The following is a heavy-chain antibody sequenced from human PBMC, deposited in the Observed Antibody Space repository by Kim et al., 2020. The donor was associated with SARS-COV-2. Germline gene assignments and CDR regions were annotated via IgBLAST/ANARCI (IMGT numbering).Heavy chain of an antibody. CDR3: ARDPHPVSHYYFYYGMDV. CDR2: INSNGTHI. CDR1: GFTFNTYS. V-gene: IGHV3-21*01. Sequence: GGSLRLSCAASGFTFNTYSMNWVRQAPGKGLEWVSSINSNGTHIYYADSVKGRFIISRDNAKKSLYLQLNTLRAEDTAVYYCARDPHPVSHYYFYYGMDVWGQGTTVTVSS. J-gene: IGHJ6*02.